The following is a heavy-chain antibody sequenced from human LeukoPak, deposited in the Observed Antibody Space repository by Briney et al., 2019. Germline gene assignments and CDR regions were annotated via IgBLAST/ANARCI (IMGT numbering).Heavy chain of an antibody. CDR2: ISGSGGST. D-gene: IGHD1-26*01. J-gene: IGHJ4*02. Sequence: GGSLRLSCAASGFTFDDYGMSWVRQAPGKGLEWVSAISGSGGSTYYADSVKGRFTISRDNSKNTLYLQMNSLRAEDTAVYYCAKDFEGSPDDYWGQGTLVTVSS. V-gene: IGHV3-23*01. CDR1: GFTFDDYG. CDR3: AKDFEGSPDDY.